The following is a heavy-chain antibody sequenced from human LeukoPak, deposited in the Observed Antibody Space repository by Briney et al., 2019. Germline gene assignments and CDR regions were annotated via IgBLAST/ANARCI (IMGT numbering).Heavy chain of an antibody. V-gene: IGHV1-46*01. CDR1: GYTFTSYY. CDR2: INPSGGST. D-gene: IGHD3-22*01. CDR3: ARRDDSRYYFDY. J-gene: IGHJ4*02. Sequence: ASVKVSCKASGYTFTSYYMHWVRQAPGQGLEWMGIINPSGGSTTYAQKFQGRVTLTRDTSTGTVYMDLSSLRSEDTAVYYCARRDDSRYYFDYWGQGTLVTV.